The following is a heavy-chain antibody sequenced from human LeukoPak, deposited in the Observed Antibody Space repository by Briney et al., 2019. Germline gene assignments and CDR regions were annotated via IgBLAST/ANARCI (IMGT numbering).Heavy chain of an antibody. CDR3: ARTLAAAGTENWFDP. CDR1: GYSSTSYW. D-gene: IGHD6-13*01. Sequence: GESLKISCKGSGYSSTSYWIGWVRQMPGKGLEWMGIIYPGDSDTRYSPSFQGQVTISADKSISTAYLQWSSLKASDTAMYYCARTLAAAGTENWFDPWGQGTLVTVSS. CDR2: IYPGDSDT. J-gene: IGHJ5*02. V-gene: IGHV5-51*01.